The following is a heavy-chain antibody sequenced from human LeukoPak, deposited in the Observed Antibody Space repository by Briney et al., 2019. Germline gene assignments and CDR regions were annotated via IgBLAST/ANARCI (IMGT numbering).Heavy chain of an antibody. V-gene: IGHV4-4*07. CDR3: ARGRYCTADICSGGDAFDI. CDR2: IYTRGST. J-gene: IGHJ3*02. D-gene: IGHD2-8*01. CDR1: GGSINNYY. Sequence: KSSETLSLTCTVSGGSINNYYWCWIRQPAGKGLEWIGRIYTRGSTNYNPSLMSRVTMSVDTSKNQFSLKLSAVTAADTAVSYCARGRYCTADICSGGDAFDIWGQGTMVSVAS.